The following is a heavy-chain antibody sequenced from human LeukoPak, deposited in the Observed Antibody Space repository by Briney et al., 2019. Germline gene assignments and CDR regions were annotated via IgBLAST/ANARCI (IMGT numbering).Heavy chain of an antibody. V-gene: IGHV3-74*01. J-gene: IGHJ3*02. CDR1: GFTFSNYW. Sequence: GGSLRLSCAASGFTFSNYWMHWVRQAPGKGLVWVSVISSDGTTTAYADSVKGRFTISRDNSKNTLYLQMTSLRAEDTAEYYCAKSLFTSATGTGRAFHIWGQGTMVTVSS. CDR2: ISSDGTTT. D-gene: IGHD1-1*01. CDR3: AKSLFTSATGTGRAFHI.